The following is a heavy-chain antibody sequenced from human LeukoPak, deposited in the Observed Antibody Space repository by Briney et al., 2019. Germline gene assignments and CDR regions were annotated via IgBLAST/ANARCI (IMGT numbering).Heavy chain of an antibody. CDR2: IIPIFGAA. V-gene: IGHV1-69*13. CDR1: GGTFSSYA. D-gene: IGHD3-3*01. J-gene: IGHJ4*02. CDR3: ARDGAVGHDFWSGYPLYY. Sequence: GASVKVSCKASGGTFSSYAISWVRQAPGQGLEWMEGIIPIFGAAIYAQKFQGRVTITADESTSTAYMELSSLRSEDTAVYYCARDGAVGHDFWSGYPLYYWGQGTLVTVSS.